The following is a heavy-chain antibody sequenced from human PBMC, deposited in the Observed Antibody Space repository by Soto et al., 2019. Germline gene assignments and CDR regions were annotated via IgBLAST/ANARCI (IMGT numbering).Heavy chain of an antibody. V-gene: IGHV1-69*01. CDR2: IIPIFGTA. CDR1: GGTFSSYA. Sequence: QVQLVQSGAEGKKPGSSVKVSCKASGGTFSSYAISWVRQAPGQGLEWMGGIIPIFGTANYAQKFQGRVTITADESTSTAYMELSSVRSEDTAVYYCARDLDIAAPWLDGMDVWGQGTTVTVSS. CDR3: ARDLDIAAPWLDGMDV. J-gene: IGHJ6*02. D-gene: IGHD6-13*01.